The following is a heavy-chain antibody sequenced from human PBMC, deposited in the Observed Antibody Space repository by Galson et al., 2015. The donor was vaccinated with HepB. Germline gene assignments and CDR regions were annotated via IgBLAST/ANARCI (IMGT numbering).Heavy chain of an antibody. D-gene: IGHD3-22*01. J-gene: IGHJ4*02. V-gene: IGHV3-15*07. CDR3: TTDQNYYDSSGYHIAYFDY. Sequence: SLRLSCAASGFNFNKAWMNWVRQAPGKGLEWVGRIKSRTDGGTTDYAAPVKVRFTISRDDSKNTLYLQMNSLKTEDTAVYYCTTDQNYYDSSGYHIAYFDYWGQGTLVTASS. CDR2: IKSRTDGGTT. CDR1: GFNFNKAW.